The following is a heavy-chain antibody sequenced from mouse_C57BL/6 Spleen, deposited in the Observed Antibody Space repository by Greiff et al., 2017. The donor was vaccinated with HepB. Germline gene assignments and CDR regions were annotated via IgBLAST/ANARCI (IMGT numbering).Heavy chain of an antibody. CDR2: IYPSDSET. Sequence: QVQLQQPGAELVRPGSSVKLSCQASGYTFTSYWMDWVKQRPGQGLEWIGNIYPSDSETHYNQKFKDKATLTVDKSSSTAYMRLSSLTSEDSAVYYGTRGDSRLTVAYWGQGTLVTVSP. CDR3: TRGDSRLTVAY. V-gene: IGHV1-61*01. CDR1: GYTFTSYW. J-gene: IGHJ3*01.